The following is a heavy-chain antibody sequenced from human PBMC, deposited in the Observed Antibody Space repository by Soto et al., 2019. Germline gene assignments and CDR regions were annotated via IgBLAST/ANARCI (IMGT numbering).Heavy chain of an antibody. CDR3: ARGGPYYYDSSGYYPINWFDP. CDR2: IIPLFGTA. CDR1: GGTFSSYA. J-gene: IGHJ5*02. D-gene: IGHD3-22*01. V-gene: IGHV1-69*01. Sequence: QVQLVQSGAEVKKPGSSVKVSCKASGGTFSSYAISWVRQAPGQGLEWMGGIIPLFGTANYAQKFQGRVTITADESTSTAYMELSSLRSEDTAVYYCARGGPYYYDSSGYYPINWFDPWGQGTLVTVSS.